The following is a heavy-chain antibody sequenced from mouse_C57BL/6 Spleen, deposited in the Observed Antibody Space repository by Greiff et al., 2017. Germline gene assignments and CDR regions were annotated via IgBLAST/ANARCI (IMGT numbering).Heavy chain of an antibody. V-gene: IGHV1-26*01. CDR1: GYTFTDYY. J-gene: IGHJ4*01. Sequence: EVQLQQSGPELVKPGASVKISCKASGYTFTDYYMNWVKQSHGKSLEWIGDINPNNGGTSYNQKFKGKATLTVDKSSSTAYMELRSLTSEDSAVYYCARYDDSYLRGGYAMDDWGQGTSVTVSS. D-gene: IGHD5-5*01. CDR2: INPNNGGT. CDR3: ARYDDSYLRGGYAMDD.